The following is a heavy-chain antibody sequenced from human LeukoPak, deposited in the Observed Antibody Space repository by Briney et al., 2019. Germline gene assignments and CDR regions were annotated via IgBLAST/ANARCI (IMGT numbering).Heavy chain of an antibody. CDR1: GDSISSSNW. J-gene: IGHJ4*02. CDR3: ARGLMTTGRSNYDC. V-gene: IGHV4-4*02. CDR2: IYHSGSS. D-gene: IGHD4-17*01. Sequence: PSETLSLTCAVSGDSISSSNWWSWVRPPPGKGLEWIGEIYHSGSSNYNPSLKSRVTISVDKSKNQFSLKLTSVTAADTAVYYCARGLMTTGRSNYDCWGQGTLVTVSS.